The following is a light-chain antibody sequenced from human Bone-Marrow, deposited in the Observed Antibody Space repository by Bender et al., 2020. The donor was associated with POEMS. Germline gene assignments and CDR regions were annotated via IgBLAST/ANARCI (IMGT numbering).Light chain of an antibody. V-gene: IGLV1-44*01. CDR3: QSYDSSLSAVV. Sequence: QSVLTQPPSASGTPGQRVTISCSGGSIGRNPINWYQQLPGTAPRLVIYADDRRPSGVPNRFSGSKSGTSASLAISDLQAEDEADYYCQSYDSSLSAVVFGGGTKVTVL. CDR1: SIGRNP. CDR2: ADD. J-gene: IGLJ2*01.